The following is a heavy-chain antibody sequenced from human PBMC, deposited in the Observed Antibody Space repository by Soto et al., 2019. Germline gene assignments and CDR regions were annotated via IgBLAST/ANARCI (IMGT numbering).Heavy chain of an antibody. J-gene: IGHJ3*02. V-gene: IGHV1-2*04. D-gene: IGHD3-9*01. CDR2: INPNSGGT. Sequence: GASVQVSCKASGYTFTGYYMHWVRQAPGQGLEWMGWINPNSGGTNYAQKFQGWVTMTRDTSISTAYMELSRLRSDDTAVYYCARAKREKYYDILTGYYRGQGDAFDIWGQGTMVTVS. CDR3: ARAKREKYYDILTGYYRGQGDAFDI. CDR1: GYTFTGYY.